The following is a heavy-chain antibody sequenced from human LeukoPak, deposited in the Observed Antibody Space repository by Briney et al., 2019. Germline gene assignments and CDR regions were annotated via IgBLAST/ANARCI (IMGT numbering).Heavy chain of an antibody. CDR3: VRDRLGDRYIRDFDS. V-gene: IGHV3-21*01. Sequence: GGSLRLSCAASGFTFSDYYMTWVRQAPGKGLEWVSSIGSTLGHIYYADSVKGRFTISRDNAENSLYLQMDSLRAEDTAVYYCVRDRLGDRYIRDFDSWGQGTLVTVSS. D-gene: IGHD5-24*01. CDR1: GFTFSDYY. CDR2: IGSTLGHI. J-gene: IGHJ4*02.